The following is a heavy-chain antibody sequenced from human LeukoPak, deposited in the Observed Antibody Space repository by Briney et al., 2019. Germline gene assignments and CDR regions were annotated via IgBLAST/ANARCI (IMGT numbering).Heavy chain of an antibody. CDR2: IKQDGSEK. J-gene: IGHJ3*02. V-gene: IGHV3-7*03. CDR1: GFTFSTYW. D-gene: IGHD2-2*02. CDR3: ARVILGSRMPRVLYTAFDI. Sequence: GGSLRLSCATSGFTFSTYWMTWVRQAPGKGLEWVANIKQDGSEKNYVDSVRGRFTISRDNAKSSLYLQMNSLRAEDTAVYYCARVILGSRMPRVLYTAFDIWGQGTMVTVSS.